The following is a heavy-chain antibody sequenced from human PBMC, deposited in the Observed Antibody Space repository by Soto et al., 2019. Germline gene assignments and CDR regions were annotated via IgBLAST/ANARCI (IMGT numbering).Heavy chain of an antibody. Sequence: GGSLRLSCAASGFTFSSYAMHWVRQAPGKGLEWVALISYDGSNKYYADSVKGRFTISRDNSKNTLYLQMDSLRVEDTAVYYCSRDPYNPWPSDYWGQGTLVTVSS. D-gene: IGHD1-20*01. CDR1: GFTFSSYA. V-gene: IGHV3-30-3*01. CDR2: ISYDGSNK. J-gene: IGHJ4*02. CDR3: SRDPYNPWPSDY.